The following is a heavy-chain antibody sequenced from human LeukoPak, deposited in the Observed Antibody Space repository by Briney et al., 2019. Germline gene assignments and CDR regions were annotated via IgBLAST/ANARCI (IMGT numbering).Heavy chain of an antibody. Sequence: AGGSLRLSCAASGFTVSSNYMSWVRQAPGKGLECVSLIYSGGGTYYADSVKGRFTISRDDSKNTIYLQMNSLGAGDTAVYYCASLLYSGRRGVDYWGQGTLVTVSS. CDR3: ASLLYSGRRGVDY. J-gene: IGHJ4*02. V-gene: IGHV3-53*01. CDR1: GFTVSSNY. CDR2: IYSGGGT. D-gene: IGHD6-19*01.